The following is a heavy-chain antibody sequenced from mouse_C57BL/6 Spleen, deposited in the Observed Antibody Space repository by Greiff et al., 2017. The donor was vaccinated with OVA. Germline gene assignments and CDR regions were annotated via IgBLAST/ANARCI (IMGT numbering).Heavy chain of an antibody. CDR1: GFSLTSYG. Sequence: QVQLKESGPGLVAPSPSLSITCTASGFSLTSYGVHWVRQPPGQGLEWMVVIWSGGSRTYKSGHKSRLSISKDDTKCRVFLKMNSLLTDDTAMYYYAGHTELYYGSSYYAMDYWGQGTSVTVSS. D-gene: IGHD1-1*01. V-gene: IGHV2-6-1*01. CDR2: IWSGGSR. J-gene: IGHJ4*01. CDR3: AGHTELYYGSSYYAMDY.